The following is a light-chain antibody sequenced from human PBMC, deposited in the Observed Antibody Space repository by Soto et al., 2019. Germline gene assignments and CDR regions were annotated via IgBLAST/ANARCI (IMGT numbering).Light chain of an antibody. CDR3: QQRNIWPPVT. CDR2: DTS. CDR1: QSVSHK. Sequence: EMVMTQSPATLSVSPGERATLSCRASQSVSHKLAWYQQKPGQAPRLLIYDTSTRAAGIPARFSGSGSGTDFTLTISSLEPEDSAVYYCQQRNIWPPVTFGQGTRLE. J-gene: IGKJ5*01. V-gene: IGKV3D-15*01.